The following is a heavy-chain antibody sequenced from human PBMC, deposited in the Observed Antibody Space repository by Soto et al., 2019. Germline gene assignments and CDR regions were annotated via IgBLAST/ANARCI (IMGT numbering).Heavy chain of an antibody. CDR3: ARQGYCSSTSCYVEFDY. D-gene: IGHD2-2*01. CDR2: IYYSGST. V-gene: IGHV4-59*08. CDR1: GGSISSYY. Sequence: PSETLSLTCTVSGGSISSYYWSWIRQPPGKGLEWIGYIYYSGSTNYNPSLKSRVTISVDTSKNQFSLKLSSVTAADTAVYYCARQGYCSSTSCYVEFDYWGQGTLVTVSS. J-gene: IGHJ4*02.